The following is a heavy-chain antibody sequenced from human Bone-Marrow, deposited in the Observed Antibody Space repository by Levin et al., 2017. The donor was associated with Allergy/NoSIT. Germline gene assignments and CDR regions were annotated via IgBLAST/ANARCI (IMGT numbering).Heavy chain of an antibody. J-gene: IGHJ4*02. V-gene: IGHV4-34*01. CDR1: SGSFIGYY. Sequence: SETLSLTCDVSSGSFIGYYCTWIRQPPGKGLEWIGEMHHSGMTNYNPSLMSRVSISADTSKSQFSLKLNSVTAADTAVYYCARSHSTSAMDFWGQGTLVTVSS. CDR2: MHHSGMT. CDR3: ARSHSTSAMDF.